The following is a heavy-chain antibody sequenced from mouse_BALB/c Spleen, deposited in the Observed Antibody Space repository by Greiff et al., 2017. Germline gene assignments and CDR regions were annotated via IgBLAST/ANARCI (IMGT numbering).Heavy chain of an antibody. J-gene: IGHJ4*01. CDR2: INPSSGYT. D-gene: IGHD2-5*01. Sequence: VQLQQSAAELARPGASVKMSCKASGYTFTSYTMHWVKQRPGQGLEWIGYINPSSGYTEYNQKFKDKTTLTADKSSSTAYMQLSSLTSEDSAVYYCARWPMAYSNYGAMDYWGQGTSVTVSS. CDR1: GYTFTSYT. V-gene: IGHV1-4*02. CDR3: ARWPMAYSNYGAMDY.